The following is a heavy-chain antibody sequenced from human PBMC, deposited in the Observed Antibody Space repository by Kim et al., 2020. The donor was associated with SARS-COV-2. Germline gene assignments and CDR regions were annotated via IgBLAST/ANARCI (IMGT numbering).Heavy chain of an antibody. Sequence: SETLSLTCTVSGGSISSSSYYWGWIRQPPGKGLEWIGSIYYSGSTYYNPSLKSRVTISVDTSKNQFSLKLSSVTAADTAVYYCARNGLLWFGELLYDAFDIWGQGTMVTVSS. CDR2: IYYSGST. CDR3: ARNGLLWFGELLYDAFDI. V-gene: IGHV4-39*01. CDR1: GGSISSSSYY. D-gene: IGHD3-10*01. J-gene: IGHJ3*02.